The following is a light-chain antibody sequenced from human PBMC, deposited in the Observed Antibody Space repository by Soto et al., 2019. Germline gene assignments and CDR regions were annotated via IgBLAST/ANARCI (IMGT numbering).Light chain of an antibody. V-gene: IGKV2-28*01. CDR1: QSLLHSNGYNY. CDR2: LGS. J-gene: IGKJ1*01. CDR3: MQALQTRT. Sequence: IVMTQSPLSLPVTPGAPASISCRSSQSLLHSNGYNYLDWYLQKPGQSPQLLIYLGSYRASGVPDRFSGSGSGTDFTLKIRRVEAEDVGVYYCMQALQTRTFGQGTKVDI.